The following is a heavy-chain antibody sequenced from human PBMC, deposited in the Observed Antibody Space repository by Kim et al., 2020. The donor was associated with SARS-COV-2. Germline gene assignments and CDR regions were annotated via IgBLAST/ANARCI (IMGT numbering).Heavy chain of an antibody. CDR3: AREGQNYDSSGYYSHYGMDV. D-gene: IGHD3-22*01. V-gene: IGHV4-31*03. CDR2: IYYSGST. Sequence: SETLSLTCTVSGGSISSGGYYWSWIRQHPGKGLEWIGYIYYSGSTYYNPSLKSRVTISVDTSKNQFSLKLSSVTAADTAVYYCAREGQNYDSSGYYSHYGMDVWGQGTTVTVSS. CDR1: GGSISSGGYY. J-gene: IGHJ6*02.